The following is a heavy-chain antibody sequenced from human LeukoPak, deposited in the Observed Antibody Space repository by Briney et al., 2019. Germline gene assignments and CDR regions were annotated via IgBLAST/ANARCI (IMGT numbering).Heavy chain of an antibody. J-gene: IGHJ4*02. CDR2: IYYSGST. D-gene: IGHD5-18*01. V-gene: IGHV4-59*08. CDR3: ARLNAGYSHGYTFDY. CDR1: GVSVSSYY. Sequence: KPSETLSLTCTVSGVSVSSYYWSWIRQPPGEGLECIGDIYYSGSTNYNPSLKSRVAISVDTSKNQFSLKMSSVTAADTAVYYCARLNAGYSHGYTFDYWGLGTLVTVSS.